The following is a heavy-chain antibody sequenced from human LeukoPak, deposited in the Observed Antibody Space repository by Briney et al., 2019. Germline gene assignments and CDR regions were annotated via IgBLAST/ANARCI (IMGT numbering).Heavy chain of an antibody. CDR2: INPNSGGT. CDR1: GYTFTGYY. CDR3: ARGRTYYFASGSPLDAFDI. Sequence: ASVKVSCKASGYTFTGYYMHWVRQAPGQGLEWMGWINPNSGGTNYAQKLQGRVTMTTDTSTSTAYMELRSLRSDDTAVYYCARGRTYYFASGSPLDAFDIWGQGTMVTVSS. V-gene: IGHV1-2*02. D-gene: IGHD3-10*01. J-gene: IGHJ3*02.